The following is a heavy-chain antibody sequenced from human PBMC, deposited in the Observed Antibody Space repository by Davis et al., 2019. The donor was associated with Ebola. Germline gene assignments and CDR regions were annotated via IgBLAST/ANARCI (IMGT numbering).Heavy chain of an antibody. V-gene: IGHV4-59*01. CDR1: GGSISSYY. Sequence: SETLSLTCTVSGGSISSYYWSWIRQPPGKGLEWIGYIYYSGITNYNPSLKSRVTISVDTSKNQFSLKLSSVTAADTAVYYCARGYYDSTGNRYFDFWGRGTLVTVSS. CDR2: IYYSGIT. J-gene: IGHJ2*01. CDR3: ARGYYDSTGNRYFDF. D-gene: IGHD3-22*01.